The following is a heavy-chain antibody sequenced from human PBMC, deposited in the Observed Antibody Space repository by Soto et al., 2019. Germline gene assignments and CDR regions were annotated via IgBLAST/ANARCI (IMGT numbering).Heavy chain of an antibody. Sequence: EALLLESGGGLVQPGGSLRLSCAASGFTFSSYAMSWVRQGPGKGLEWVSAISGSGGITYYAASVKGRFTISRDNSKNTLYLQMNSLRAEDTAVYYCACYRGGYYYYGMDVWGQGTTVTVSS. CDR1: GFTFSSYA. CDR3: ACYRGGYYYYGMDV. V-gene: IGHV3-23*01. J-gene: IGHJ6*02. D-gene: IGHD2-2*01. CDR2: ISGSGGIT.